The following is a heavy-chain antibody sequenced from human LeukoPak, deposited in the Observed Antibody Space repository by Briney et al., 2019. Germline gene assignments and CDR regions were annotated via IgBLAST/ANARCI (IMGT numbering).Heavy chain of an antibody. D-gene: IGHD3-16*02. CDR2: INHSGST. Sequence: PSETLSLTCAVYGGSFSGYYWGWIRQPPGKGLEWIGEINHSGSTNYNPSLKSRVTISVDTSKNQFSLKLSSVTAADTAVYYCARPSDYVWGSYRAEYYFDYWGQGTLVTVSS. CDR3: ARPSDYVWGSYRAEYYFDY. CDR1: GGSFSGYY. V-gene: IGHV4-34*01. J-gene: IGHJ4*02.